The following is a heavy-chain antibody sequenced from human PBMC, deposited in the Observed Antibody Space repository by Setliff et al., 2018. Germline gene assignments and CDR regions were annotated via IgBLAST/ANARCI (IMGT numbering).Heavy chain of an antibody. Sequence: PGGSLRLSCAASGFTVSSNYMSWVRQAPGKGLEWVSVIYSGGSTYYADSVKGRFTISRDNSKNTLYLQMNSLRAEDTAVYYCARERYFWSGHHNWGQGTLVTVSS. CDR3: ARERYFWSGHHN. J-gene: IGHJ4*02. CDR2: IYSGGST. CDR1: GFTVSSNY. D-gene: IGHD3-3*01. V-gene: IGHV3-66*01.